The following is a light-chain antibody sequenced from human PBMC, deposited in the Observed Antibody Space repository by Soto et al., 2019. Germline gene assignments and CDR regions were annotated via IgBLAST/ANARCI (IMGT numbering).Light chain of an antibody. CDR1: QSVSSN. CDR2: GAS. CDR3: QQYNDWLWT. Sequence: EIAMTQSPATLSLSPGERATLSCRASQSVSSNLAWYQQKPGQAPRLLIYGASTRATGIPARFSGRGSGTEFTLTITSLQSEDFAVYYCQQYNDWLWTFGQGTKVDI. J-gene: IGKJ1*01. V-gene: IGKV3-15*01.